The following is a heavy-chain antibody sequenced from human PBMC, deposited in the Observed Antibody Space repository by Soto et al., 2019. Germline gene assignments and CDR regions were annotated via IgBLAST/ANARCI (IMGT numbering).Heavy chain of an antibody. D-gene: IGHD3-10*01. Sequence: ASVKVSCKASGYTFTDYYIHWVRQAPGQGLEWMAWINPISGGTNYAQKFQGRVTMTRDTSITTTYMELSRLRAEDTAVYYCVRDVGPHWGQGTLVTVSS. V-gene: IGHV1-2*02. J-gene: IGHJ4*02. CDR2: INPISGGT. CDR1: GYTFTDYY. CDR3: VRDVGPH.